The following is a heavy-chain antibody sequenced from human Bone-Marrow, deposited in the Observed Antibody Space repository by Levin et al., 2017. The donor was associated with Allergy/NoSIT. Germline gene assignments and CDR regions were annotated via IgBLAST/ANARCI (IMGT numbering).Heavy chain of an antibody. J-gene: IGHJ6*03. D-gene: IGHD1-26*01. V-gene: IGHV4-59*01. CDR3: ARDGTLRGYMDV. CDR2: IYYSGST. CDR1: GGSISSYY. Sequence: GSLRLSCTVSGGSISSYYWSWIRQPPGKGLEWIWYIYYSGSTNYNPSLKSRVTISVDTSKNQFSLKLSSVTAADTAVYYCARDGTLRGYMDVWGKGTTVTVSS.